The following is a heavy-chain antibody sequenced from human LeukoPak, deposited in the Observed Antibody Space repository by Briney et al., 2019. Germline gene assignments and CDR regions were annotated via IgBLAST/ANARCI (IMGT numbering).Heavy chain of an antibody. CDR2: ISSSGSTI. CDR1: GFTFSSYE. Sequence: PGGSLRLSCAASGFTFSSYEMNWVRQAPGKGLEWVSYISSSGSTIYYADSVKGRFTISRDNAKNSLYLQMNSLRAEDTAVYYCARTKDCSSTSCYGAEFDYWGRGTLVTVSS. CDR3: ARTKDCSSTSCYGAEFDY. J-gene: IGHJ4*02. V-gene: IGHV3-48*03. D-gene: IGHD2-2*01.